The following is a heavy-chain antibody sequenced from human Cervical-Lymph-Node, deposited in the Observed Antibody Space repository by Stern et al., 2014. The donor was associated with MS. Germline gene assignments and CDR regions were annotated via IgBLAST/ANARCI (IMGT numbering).Heavy chain of an antibody. J-gene: IGHJ6*02. V-gene: IGHV5-51*01. Sequence: DVQLVESGAEVKKPGESLKISCKGSGFNFTNYWIGWVRQMPGKGLAWMGILNAGEADTRYSPSCQGQAIISVDKSISTAYLQWTSLKASDTAMYYCARRRYCTGVNCFYYYYGLDVWGQGTTVTVS. CDR3: ARRRYCTGVNCFYYYYGLDV. D-gene: IGHD2-15*01. CDR1: GFNFTNYW. CDR2: LNAGEADT.